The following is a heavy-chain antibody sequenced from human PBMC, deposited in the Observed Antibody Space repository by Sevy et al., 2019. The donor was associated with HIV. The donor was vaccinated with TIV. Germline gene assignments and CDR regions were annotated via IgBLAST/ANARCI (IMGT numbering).Heavy chain of an antibody. CDR3: ARAPSGSQGPGQYFHH. CDR2: ITANNGNT. J-gene: IGHJ1*01. CDR1: GYTFINYH. V-gene: IGHV1-18*01. Sequence: ASVKVSCKASGYTFINYHLTWIRQAPGQGLEWMGWITANNGNTNYAQRLQGRVTMTAETSTSTAYMELRSLTTDDTVVYYCARAPSGSQGPGQYFHHWGQGTLVTVSS. D-gene: IGHD1-26*01.